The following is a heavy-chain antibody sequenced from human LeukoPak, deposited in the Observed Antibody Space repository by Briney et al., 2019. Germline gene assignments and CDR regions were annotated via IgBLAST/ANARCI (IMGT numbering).Heavy chain of an antibody. CDR1: GGSFRGYY. J-gene: IGHJ6*02. D-gene: IGHD6-13*01. CDR2: INQSGST. Sequence: SETLSLTCAVYGGSFRGYYWSWIRQPPREGLGWNGEINQSGSTNYNPSLKSRVTISVDTSKNQFSLKLSSVTAADTAVYYCARTTTGYSSSWYYSPYYGMDVWGQGTTVTVSS. CDR3: ARTTTGYSSSWYYSPYYGMDV. V-gene: IGHV4-34*01.